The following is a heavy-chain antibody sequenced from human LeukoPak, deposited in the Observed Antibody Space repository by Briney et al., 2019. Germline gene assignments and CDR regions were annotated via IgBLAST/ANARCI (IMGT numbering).Heavy chain of an antibody. CDR3: ARDRRYYDSSGYYQLFDY. CDR1: GFTVSSNY. Sequence: GGSLRLSCAASGFTVSSNYMSWVRQAPGKGLEWVSVIYSGGSTYYADSVKGRFTISRDNSKNTLYLQMNSLSAEDTAVYYCARDRRYYDSSGYYQLFDYWGQGTLVTVSS. CDR2: IYSGGST. J-gene: IGHJ4*02. V-gene: IGHV3-66*02. D-gene: IGHD3-22*01.